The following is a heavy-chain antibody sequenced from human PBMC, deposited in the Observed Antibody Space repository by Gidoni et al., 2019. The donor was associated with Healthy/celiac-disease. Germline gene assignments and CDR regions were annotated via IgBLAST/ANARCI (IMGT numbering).Heavy chain of an antibody. V-gene: IGHV3-7*01. CDR3: ARLYCSSTSCYNYYYYGMDV. J-gene: IGHJ6*02. Sequence: EVQLVESGGGLVQPGGSRRLACAASGFTFSRDWMSWVRQAPGKGLEWVANIKQDGSEKYYVDSVKGRFTISRDNAKNSLYLQMNSLRAEDTAVYYCARLYCSSTSCYNYYYYGMDVWGQGTTVTVSS. D-gene: IGHD2-2*02. CDR2: IKQDGSEK. CDR1: GFTFSRDW.